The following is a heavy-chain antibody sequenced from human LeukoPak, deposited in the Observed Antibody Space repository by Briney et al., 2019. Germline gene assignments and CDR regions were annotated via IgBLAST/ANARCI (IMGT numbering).Heavy chain of an antibody. D-gene: IGHD6-13*01. V-gene: IGHV3-66*02. CDR3: VTSTGQQFIPYDY. CDR2: IYGGDAA. J-gene: IGHJ4*02. Sequence: PGGSLRLSCAASGINVSSNYMTWIRQAPGKGLEWVSLIYGGDAAYYAESVRGRFMISRDNLKNTWFLQMNSLRVEDTAVYYCVTSTGQQFIPYDYWGQGTHVTVSS. CDR1: GINVSSNY.